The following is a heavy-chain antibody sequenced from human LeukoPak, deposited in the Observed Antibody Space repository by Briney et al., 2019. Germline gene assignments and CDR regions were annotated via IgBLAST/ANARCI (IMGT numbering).Heavy chain of an antibody. CDR2: INHSGST. CDR3: ARVGCSGGSCYSYAFVI. J-gene: IGHJ3*02. CDR1: GGSFSGYY. Sequence: SETLSLTCAVYGGSFSGYYWSWIRQPPGKGLEWIGEINHSGSTNYNPSLKSRVTISVDTSKNQFSLKLSSVTAADTAVYYCARVGCSGGSCYSYAFVIWGQGTMVTVSS. V-gene: IGHV4-34*01. D-gene: IGHD2-15*01.